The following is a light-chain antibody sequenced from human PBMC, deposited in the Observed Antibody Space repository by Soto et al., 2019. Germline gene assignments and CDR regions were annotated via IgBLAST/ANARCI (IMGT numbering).Light chain of an antibody. Sequence: EIVLTQSPATLSLSPGERATLSCRASQIVSSYLAWYQQKPGQAPRLLIYDASNRATGIPARFSGSGSGTDFTLTISSLEPEDFAVYYCQQRSNWPPGSLTFGGGTKVDIK. CDR1: QIVSSY. CDR2: DAS. J-gene: IGKJ4*01. CDR3: QQRSNWPPGSLT. V-gene: IGKV3-11*01.